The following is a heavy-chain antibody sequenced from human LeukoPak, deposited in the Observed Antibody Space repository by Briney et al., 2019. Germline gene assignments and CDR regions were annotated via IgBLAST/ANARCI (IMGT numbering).Heavy chain of an antibody. Sequence: GSLRLSCAASGFTFSSYAMSWVRQPPGKGLEWIGEINHSGSTNYNPSLKSRVTISVDTSKNQFSLKLSSVTAADTAVYYCARGYSSGWYRYWGQGTLVPVSS. CDR1: GFTFSSYA. V-gene: IGHV4-34*01. J-gene: IGHJ4*02. CDR2: INHSGST. CDR3: ARGYSSGWYRY. D-gene: IGHD6-19*01.